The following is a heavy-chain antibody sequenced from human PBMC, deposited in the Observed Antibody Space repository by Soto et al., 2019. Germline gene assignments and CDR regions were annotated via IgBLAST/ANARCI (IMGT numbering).Heavy chain of an antibody. D-gene: IGHD1-26*01. J-gene: IGHJ4*02. CDR1: GFAFRDST. V-gene: IGHV3-64D*06. CDR2: STYTGDTP. CDR3: VKDYSHGRFPDY. Sequence: GGYLRLSCSASGFAFRDSTMHWVRQAPGRGLEQLGTSTYTGDTPYYADSVKGRFTISRDNSQSTLYLQMSSLRPEDTGVYFCVKDYSHGRFPDYWGQGTLVTVSS.